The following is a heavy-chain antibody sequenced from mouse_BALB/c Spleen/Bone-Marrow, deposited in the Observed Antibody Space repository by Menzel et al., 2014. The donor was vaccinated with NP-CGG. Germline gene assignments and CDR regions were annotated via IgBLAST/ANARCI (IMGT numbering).Heavy chain of an antibody. CDR2: IDPANGNT. V-gene: IGHV14-3*02. CDR3: ASYYYGSSSFAY. CDR1: GFNIKDTY. Sequence: VQLKESGAELVKPGASVKLSCTASGFNIKDTYMHWVKQRPEQCLEWIGRIDPANGNTKYDPKFQGKATVTADTSSNTAYLQLSSLTSEDTAVYYCASYYYGSSSFAYWGQGTLVTVSA. D-gene: IGHD1-1*01. J-gene: IGHJ3*01.